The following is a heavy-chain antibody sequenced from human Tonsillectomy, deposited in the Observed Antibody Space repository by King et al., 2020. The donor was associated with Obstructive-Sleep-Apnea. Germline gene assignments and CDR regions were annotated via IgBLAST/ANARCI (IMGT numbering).Heavy chain of an antibody. CDR3: AALEVVVTEAY. J-gene: IGHJ4*02. Sequence: VQLVESGGGLVQPGRSLRLSCAASGFNFSTYGMHWVRQAPGKGLEWVAFIRDGGGSEFYADSVKGRFTISRDNSKDTLYLQMNSLRVEDTALYYCAALEVVVTEAYWGQGTLVTVSP. V-gene: IGHV3-30*02. D-gene: IGHD2-21*02. CDR2: IRDGGGSE. CDR1: GFNFSTYG.